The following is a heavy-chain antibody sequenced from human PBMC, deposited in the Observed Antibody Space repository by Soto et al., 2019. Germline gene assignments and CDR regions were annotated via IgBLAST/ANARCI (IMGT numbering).Heavy chain of an antibody. D-gene: IGHD2-15*01. CDR1: GFTFSNNW. V-gene: IGHV3-74*01. CDR3: ARDQDTYGQAVFDS. Sequence: HPGGSLRLSCAASGFTFSNNWMHWVRQAPGKGPVWVSRINSDGSTTNYADSVKGRFTISRDNAKNTLYLHMHSLRPEDSAMYYCARDQDTYGQAVFDSWGQGTLVTAPQ. CDR2: INSDGSTT. J-gene: IGHJ4*02.